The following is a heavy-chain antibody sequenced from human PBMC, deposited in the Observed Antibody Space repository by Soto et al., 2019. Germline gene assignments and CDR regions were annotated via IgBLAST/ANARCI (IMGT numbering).Heavy chain of an antibody. CDR1: GFSLSTSGVG. CDR3: AHSIRYFDWLLSLYFDY. J-gene: IGHJ4*02. V-gene: IGHV2-5*02. Sequence: SGPTLVNPTQTLTLTCTFSGFSLSTSGVGVGWIRQPPGKALEWLALIYWDDDKRYSPSLKSRLTITKDTSKNQVVLTMTNMDPVDTATYYCAHSIRYFDWLLSLYFDYWGQGTLVTVSS. D-gene: IGHD3-9*01. CDR2: IYWDDDK.